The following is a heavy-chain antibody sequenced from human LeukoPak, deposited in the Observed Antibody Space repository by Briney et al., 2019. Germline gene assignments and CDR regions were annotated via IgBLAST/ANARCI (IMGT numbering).Heavy chain of an antibody. Sequence: TGGSLRLSCAASGFTFSSYAMSWVRQAPGKGLEWVSAISGSGGSTYYADSVKGRFTIPRDNAKNTLYLQMNSLRAEDTAVYYCAVQTRTTPRYYWGQGALFTVSS. CDR1: GFTFSSYA. V-gene: IGHV3-23*01. D-gene: IGHD1-1*01. CDR3: AVQTRTTPRYY. J-gene: IGHJ4*02. CDR2: ISGSGGST.